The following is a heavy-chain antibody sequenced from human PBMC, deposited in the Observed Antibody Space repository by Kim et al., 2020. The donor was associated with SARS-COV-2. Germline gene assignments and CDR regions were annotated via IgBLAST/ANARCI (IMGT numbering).Heavy chain of an antibody. CDR2: MYYSGST. CDR3: ARDGRGLYYNMDV. J-gene: IGHJ6*02. Sequence: SETLSLTCTDSGGSISSYYWSWIRQPPGKGLEWIGYMYYSGSTNYNPSLKSRVTISVDTSKNQFSLKLSSVTAADTAVYYCARDGRGLYYNMDVWGQGTTVPVSS. V-gene: IGHV4-59*01. CDR1: GGSISSYY.